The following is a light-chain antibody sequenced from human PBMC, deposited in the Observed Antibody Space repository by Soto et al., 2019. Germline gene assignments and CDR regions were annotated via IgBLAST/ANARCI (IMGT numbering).Light chain of an antibody. CDR1: QSVSSSY. V-gene: IGKV3-20*01. J-gene: IGKJ2*01. CDR2: ATS. CDR3: QQYGSSPRT. Sequence: EIVLTQSPGTLSLSPGERDTLSCRASQSVSSSYLAWYQQKPGQAPRLLIYATSSRATGIPDRFSGSGSGTDFTLTISRLEPEDFAVYYCQQYGSSPRTFGQGTKLEIK.